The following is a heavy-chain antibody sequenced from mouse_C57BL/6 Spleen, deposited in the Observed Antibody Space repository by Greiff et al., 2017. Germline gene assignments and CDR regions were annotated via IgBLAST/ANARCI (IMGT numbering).Heavy chain of an antibody. Sequence: QVQLQQSGAELVRPGTSVKMSCKASGYTFTNYWIGWAKQRPGHGLEWIGNIYPGGGYTNYNEKFKGKAKLTADKSSSTAYMQVSSLASEDSAIYYSARRSNSYAMDYWGQGTSVTVSS. V-gene: IGHV1-63*01. CDR1: GYTFTNYW. CDR3: ARRSNSYAMDY. J-gene: IGHJ4*01. D-gene: IGHD2-5*01. CDR2: IYPGGGYT.